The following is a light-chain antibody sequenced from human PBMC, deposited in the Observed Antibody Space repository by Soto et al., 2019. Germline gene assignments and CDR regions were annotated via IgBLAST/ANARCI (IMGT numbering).Light chain of an antibody. V-gene: IGLV1-47*01. J-gene: IGLJ1*01. Sequence: QSVLTQPPSASGTPGQRVTISCSGSSSNIGSDFVYWYQQLPGTAPKLLIYHNYQRPSGVPDRFSGSKSGTSGSLAISDLRSEDEGDYYCSAWDDSLSVYVLGAGTKLTVL. CDR2: HNY. CDR3: SAWDDSLSVYV. CDR1: SSNIGSDF.